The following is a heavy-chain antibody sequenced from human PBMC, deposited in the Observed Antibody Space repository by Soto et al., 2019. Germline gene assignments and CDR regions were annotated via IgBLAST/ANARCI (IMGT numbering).Heavy chain of an antibody. D-gene: IGHD2-15*01. CDR1: GFTFGDYA. V-gene: IGHV3-49*03. J-gene: IGHJ4*02. CDR3: TRPDKHIVVVVAATGY. Sequence: GGSLRLSCTASGFTFGDYAMSWFRQAPGKGLEWVGFIRSKAYGGTTEYAASVKGRFTISRDDSKSIAYLQMNSLKTEDTAVYYCTRPDKHIVVVVAATGYWGQGTLVTVSS. CDR2: IRSKAYGGTT.